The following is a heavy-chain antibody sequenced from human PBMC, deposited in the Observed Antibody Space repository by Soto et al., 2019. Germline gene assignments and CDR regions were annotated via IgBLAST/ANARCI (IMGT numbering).Heavy chain of an antibody. Sequence: GGSLRLSCAASGFTFSSYGMHWVRQAPGKGLEWVAVISYDGSNKYYADSVKGRFTISRDNSKNTLYLQMNSLRAEDTAVYYCAKVITMIVVTDAFDIWGQGTMVTVSS. D-gene: IGHD3-22*01. CDR1: GFTFSSYG. V-gene: IGHV3-30*18. CDR2: ISYDGSNK. CDR3: AKVITMIVVTDAFDI. J-gene: IGHJ3*02.